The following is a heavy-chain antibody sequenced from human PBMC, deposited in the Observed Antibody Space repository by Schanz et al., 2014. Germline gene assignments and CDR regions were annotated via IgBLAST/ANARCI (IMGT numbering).Heavy chain of an antibody. V-gene: IGHV3-33*01. CDR2: IWFDGSNK. CDR3: AGDWASGRYYSDY. CDR1: GFTFSRSG. J-gene: IGHJ4*02. D-gene: IGHD1-26*01. Sequence: QVQLVESGGGLVQPGRSLRLSCAASGFTFSRSGMHWVRQAPGKGLEWVAIIWFDGSNKYYADSVKGRFTISRDNSKDTLYLQMNSLRTEDTAVYYCAGDWASGRYYSDYWGQGTLVTVSS.